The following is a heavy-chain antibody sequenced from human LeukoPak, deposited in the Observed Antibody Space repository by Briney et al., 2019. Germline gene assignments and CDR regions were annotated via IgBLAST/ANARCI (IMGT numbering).Heavy chain of an antibody. CDR2: IKSKTDGCTT. D-gene: IGHD3-10*01. Sequence: PGGSLRLSCAASGFTFSNAWMSWVRQAPGKGLEWVGRIKSKTDGCTTDYAAPVKGRFTISRDDSKNTLYLQMNSLKTEDTAVYYCTTLTMVRGVRLDYWGQGTLVTVSS. CDR3: TTLTMVRGVRLDY. J-gene: IGHJ4*02. CDR1: GFTFSNAW. V-gene: IGHV3-15*01.